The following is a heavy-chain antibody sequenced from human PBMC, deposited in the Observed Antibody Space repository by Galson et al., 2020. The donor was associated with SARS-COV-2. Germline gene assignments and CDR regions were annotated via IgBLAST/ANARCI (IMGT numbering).Heavy chain of an antibody. V-gene: IGHV3-30*04. Sequence: QLGESLRLSCAASGFTFSDSAMHWVRQAPGKGLAWVAIISYDGATQYNSGSVKGRFTISRDNSKNTLFLQMNSLRPDDTAVYYCAREMDDHTSSWYDYWGQGTLVTVSS. CDR2: ISYDGATQ. J-gene: IGHJ4*02. D-gene: IGHD6-13*01. CDR3: AREMDDHTSSWYDY. CDR1: GFTFSDSA.